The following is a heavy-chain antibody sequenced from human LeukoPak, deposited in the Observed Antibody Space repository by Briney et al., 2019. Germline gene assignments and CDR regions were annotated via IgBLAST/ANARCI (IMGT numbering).Heavy chain of an antibody. CDR3: ARAVGYTSGWFES. D-gene: IGHD6-19*01. CDR1: GYSFTNYW. V-gene: IGHV5-51*01. J-gene: IGHJ5*01. CDR2: IYPGDSDT. Sequence: GESLKISCKGSGYSFTNYWIGWVRQMPGKGLEWMGIIYPGDSDTRYSPSLQGQVTISADKSVSTAYLQWSSLKASDTAMYYCARAVGYTSGWFESWGQGTLVSVSS.